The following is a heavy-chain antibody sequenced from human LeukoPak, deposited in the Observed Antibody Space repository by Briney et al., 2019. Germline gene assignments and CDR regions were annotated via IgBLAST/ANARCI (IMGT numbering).Heavy chain of an antibody. CDR3: ARAPIWSGYLKGVFDY. CDR2: ISGSGGST. Sequence: PGGSLRLSCAASGFTFSSYAMSWVRQAPGKGLEWVSAISGSGGSTYYADSVKGRFTISRDNAKNSLYLQMNSLRAEDTAVYYCARAPIWSGYLKGVFDYWGQGTLVTVSS. CDR1: GFTFSSYA. V-gene: IGHV3-23*01. J-gene: IGHJ4*02. D-gene: IGHD3-3*01.